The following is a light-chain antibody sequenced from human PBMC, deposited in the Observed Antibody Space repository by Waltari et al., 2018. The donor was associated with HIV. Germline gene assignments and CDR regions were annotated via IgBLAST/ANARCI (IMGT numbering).Light chain of an antibody. J-gene: IGLJ3*02. CDR2: EVH. CDR1: NSDFGAYNF. CDR3: SSYTRTSTWV. Sequence: LTQPASVSGSPGQWITISCTGSNSDFGAYNFVSWYQQHPGKAPKVMIYEVHNRPSGVSNRFSGSKSGNTASLTISGLQSEDEADYYCSSYTRTSTWVFGGGTKLTVL. V-gene: IGLV2-14*01.